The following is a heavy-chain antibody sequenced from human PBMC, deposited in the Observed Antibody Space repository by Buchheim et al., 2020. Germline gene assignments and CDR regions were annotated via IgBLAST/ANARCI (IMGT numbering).Heavy chain of an antibody. CDR2: ISGSGGST. CDR1: GFTFSSYA. J-gene: IGHJ6*02. CDR3: AKDETHLFTMIVALYGMDV. D-gene: IGHD3-22*01. Sequence: ELQVVESGGGLVQPGGSLRLSCAASGFTFSSYAMSWVRQAPGKGLEWVSAISGSGGSTYYADSVKGRFTISRDNSKNTLYLQMNSLRAEDTAVYYCAKDETHLFTMIVALYGMDVWGQGTT. V-gene: IGHV3-23*04.